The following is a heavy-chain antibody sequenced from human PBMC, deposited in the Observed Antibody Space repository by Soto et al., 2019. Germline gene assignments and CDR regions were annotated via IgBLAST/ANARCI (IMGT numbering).Heavy chain of an antibody. CDR1: GFTFSNYG. V-gene: IGHV3-30*03. CDR2: ISYEGSNK. CDR3: ARDDYPYYDDSSGYHFDY. J-gene: IGHJ4*02. D-gene: IGHD3-22*01. Sequence: GGSLRLSCAVSGFTFSNYGMNWVRQAPGKGLEWVAVISYEGSNKYYADSVKGRFTVSRDNSKNTLYLQMNSLRAEDTAVYYCARDDYPYYDDSSGYHFDYWGQGALVTVSS.